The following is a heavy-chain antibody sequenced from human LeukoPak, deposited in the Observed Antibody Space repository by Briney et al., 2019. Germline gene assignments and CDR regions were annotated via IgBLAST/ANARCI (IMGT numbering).Heavy chain of an antibody. Sequence: PGGSLRLSCAASGFTFSSYAMSWVRQAPGKGLEWVSAISGSGGSTYYADSVRGRFTISRDNAKNTLYLQMNSLRAEDTAVYYCARGGTAAGHRDYFDYWGQGTLVTVSS. CDR1: GFTFSSYA. CDR2: ISGSGGST. V-gene: IGHV3-23*01. J-gene: IGHJ4*02. CDR3: ARGGTAAGHRDYFDY. D-gene: IGHD6-13*01.